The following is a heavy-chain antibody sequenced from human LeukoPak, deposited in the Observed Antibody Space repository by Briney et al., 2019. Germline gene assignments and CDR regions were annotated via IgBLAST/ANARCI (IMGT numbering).Heavy chain of an antibody. CDR1: GGSISSSNW. D-gene: IGHD3-10*01. J-gene: IGHJ3*02. Sequence: SGTLSLTCVVSGGSISSSNWWSWVRQPPGKGLEWIGEIYHSGSTNYNPSLKSRIAISVDKSKNQFSLKLSSVTAADTAVYYCARERCGSEIFARSFDIWGQGTTVTVSS. CDR2: IYHSGST. CDR3: ARERCGSEIFARSFDI. V-gene: IGHV4-4*02.